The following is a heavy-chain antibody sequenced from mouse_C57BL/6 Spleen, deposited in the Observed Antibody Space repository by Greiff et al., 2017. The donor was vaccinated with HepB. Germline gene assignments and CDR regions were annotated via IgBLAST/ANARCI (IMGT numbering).Heavy chain of an antibody. V-gene: IGHV5-17*01. Sequence: VQLVESGGGLVKPGGSLKLSCAASGFTFSDYGMHWVRQAPEKGLEWVAYISSGSSTIYYADTVKGRFTISRDNAKNTMLLQMTGLRSEDTAMYYCASGGLLDYWGQGTTLTVSS. CDR3: ASGGLLDY. CDR2: ISSGSSTI. CDR1: GFTFSDYG. J-gene: IGHJ2*01.